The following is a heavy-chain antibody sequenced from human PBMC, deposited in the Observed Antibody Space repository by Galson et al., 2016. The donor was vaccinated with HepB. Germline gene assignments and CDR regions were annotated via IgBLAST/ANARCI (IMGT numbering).Heavy chain of an antibody. CDR3: ARVYYDTSGAFAI. CDR1: GFSLSSSGVG. J-gene: IGHJ3*02. V-gene: IGHV2-5*05. Sequence: PALVKPTQTLTLTCSFSGFSLSSSGVGVGWIRQPPGKALEWLALIYWDYDKRYGPSLMSRLTITKDTSRNQVVLTMTNLDPVDTATYYCARVYYDTSGAFAIWGQGTMVTVSS. CDR2: IYWDYDK. D-gene: IGHD3-22*01.